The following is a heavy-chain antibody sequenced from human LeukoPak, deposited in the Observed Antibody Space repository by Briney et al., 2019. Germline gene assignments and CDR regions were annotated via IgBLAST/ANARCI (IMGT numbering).Heavy chain of an antibody. CDR3: ARDRGGAASFDY. CDR2: IYYSGST. V-gene: IGHV4-59*01. D-gene: IGHD3-10*01. CDR1: GGSISSYY. Sequence: SETLSLTCTVSGGSISSYYWSWLRQPPGKGVEWFGYIYYSGSTNYNPSLKSRVTISVDTSKNQFSLKLSSVTAADTAVYYCARDRGGAASFDYWGQGTLVTVSS. J-gene: IGHJ4*02.